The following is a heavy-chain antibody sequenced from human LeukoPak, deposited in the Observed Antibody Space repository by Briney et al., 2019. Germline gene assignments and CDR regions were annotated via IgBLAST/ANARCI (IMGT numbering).Heavy chain of an antibody. CDR3: ARDPTGGPYYYYGMDV. V-gene: IGHV1-3*01. Sequence: ASVKVSCKASEYTFTSYAMHWVRQAPGQRLEWMGWINAGNGNTKYSQKFQGRVTITRDTSASTAYMELSSLRSEDTAVYYCARDPTGGPYYYYGMDVWGQGTTVTVSS. CDR1: EYTFTSYA. CDR2: INAGNGNT. J-gene: IGHJ6*02.